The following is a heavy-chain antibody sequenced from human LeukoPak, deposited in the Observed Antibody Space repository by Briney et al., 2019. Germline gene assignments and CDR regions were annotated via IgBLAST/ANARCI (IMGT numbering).Heavy chain of an antibody. CDR3: ARGGGYYDYVWGSYRYTGDWFDP. CDR1: GFTFSSYW. CDR2: INSDGSST. Sequence: GGSLRLSCVASGFTFSSYWMHWVRQAPGKGLVWVSRINSDGSSTSYADSVKGRFTIPRDNAKNTLYLQMNSLRAEDTAVYYCARGGGYYDYVWGSYRYTGDWFDPWGQGTLVTVSS. V-gene: IGHV3-74*01. J-gene: IGHJ5*02. D-gene: IGHD3-16*02.